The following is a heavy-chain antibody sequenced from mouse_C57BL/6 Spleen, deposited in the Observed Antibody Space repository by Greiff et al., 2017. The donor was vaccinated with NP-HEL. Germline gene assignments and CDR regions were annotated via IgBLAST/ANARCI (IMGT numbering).Heavy chain of an antibody. V-gene: IGHV5-17*01. J-gene: IGHJ1*03. CDR2: ISSGSSTI. D-gene: IGHD1-1*01. CDR1: GFTFSDYG. CDR3: ASPPYYGSSYWYFDV. Sequence: EVMLVESGGGLVKPGGSLKLSCAASGFTFSDYGMHWVRQAPEKGLEWVAYISSGSSTIYYADTVKGRFPISRDNAKNTLFLQMTSLRSEDTAMYYCASPPYYGSSYWYFDVWGTGTTVTVSS.